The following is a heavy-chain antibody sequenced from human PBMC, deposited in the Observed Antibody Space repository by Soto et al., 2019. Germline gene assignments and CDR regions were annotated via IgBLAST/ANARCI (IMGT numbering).Heavy chain of an antibody. CDR2: IKSKTDGGTT. CDR3: TPYYYDSSGQS. Sequence: PGGSLRLSCAASGFTFSNAWMSWVRQAPGKGLEWVGRIKSKTDGGTTDYAAPVKGRFTISRDDSKNTLYLQMNSLKTEDTAVYYCTPYYYDSSGQSWGQGTLVTVSS. D-gene: IGHD3-22*01. J-gene: IGHJ4*02. CDR1: GFTFSNAW. V-gene: IGHV3-15*01.